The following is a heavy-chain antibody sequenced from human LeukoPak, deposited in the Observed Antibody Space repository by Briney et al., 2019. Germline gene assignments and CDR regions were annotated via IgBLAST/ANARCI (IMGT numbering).Heavy chain of an antibody. J-gene: IGHJ4*02. Sequence: GESLKISCAASGFTFSSYGMHWVRQAPGKGLEWVAVISYDGSNKYYADSVKGRFTISRDNSKNTLYLQMNSLRAEDTAVYYCAKRGDYGGNSPFDYWGQGTLVTVSS. D-gene: IGHD4-23*01. CDR3: AKRGDYGGNSPFDY. CDR1: GFTFSSYG. V-gene: IGHV3-30*18. CDR2: ISYDGSNK.